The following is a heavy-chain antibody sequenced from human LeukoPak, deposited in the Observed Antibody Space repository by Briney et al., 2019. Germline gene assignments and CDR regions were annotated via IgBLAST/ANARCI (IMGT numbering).Heavy chain of an antibody. CDR1: GFTFSSYA. D-gene: IGHD3-10*01. CDR2: ISYDGSNK. CDR3: ARSYYYGSGSYYTGTFDY. Sequence: GRSLRLSCAASGFTFSSYAMHWVRQAQGKGLEWVAVISYDGSNKYYADSVKGRFAISRDNSKNTLYLQMNSLRAEDTAVYYCARSYYYGSGSYYTGTFDYWGQGTLVTVSS. V-gene: IGHV3-30*09. J-gene: IGHJ4*02.